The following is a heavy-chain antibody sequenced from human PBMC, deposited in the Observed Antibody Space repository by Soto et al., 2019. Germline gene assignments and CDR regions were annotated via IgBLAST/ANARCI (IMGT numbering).Heavy chain of an antibody. J-gene: IGHJ4*02. CDR3: AKVYSSEYYYDSSGPGGDY. CDR2: ISYDGSNK. D-gene: IGHD3-22*01. Sequence: GGSLRLSCAASGFTFSSYGIHWVRQAPCKGLEWVAVISYDGSNKYYADSVKGRFTISRDNSRNTLYLQMNSLRAEDTAVYYCAKVYSSEYYYDSSGPGGDYLGQGTLVTVSS. V-gene: IGHV3-30*18. CDR1: GFTFSSYG.